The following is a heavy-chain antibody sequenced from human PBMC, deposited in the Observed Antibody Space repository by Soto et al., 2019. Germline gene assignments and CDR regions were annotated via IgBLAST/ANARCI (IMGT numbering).Heavy chain of an antibody. V-gene: IGHV1-69*02. CDR1: GGTFSSYT. CDR2: IIPILGIA. CDR3: ASKFIAVADRDNWFVP. J-gene: IGHJ5*02. D-gene: IGHD6-19*01. Sequence: QVQLVQSGAEVKKPGSSVKVSCKASGGTFSSYTISWVRQAPGQGREWMGRIIPILGIANYAQKFQGRVTITADKSTSTAYMELSSLRSEDTAVYYCASKFIAVADRDNWFVPWGQGTLVTVSS.